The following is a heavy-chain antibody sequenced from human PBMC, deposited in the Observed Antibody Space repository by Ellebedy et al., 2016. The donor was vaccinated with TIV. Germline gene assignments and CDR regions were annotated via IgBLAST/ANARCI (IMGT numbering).Heavy chain of an antibody. Sequence: SGPTLVXPTQTLTLTCTFSGFSLRTSGVGVGWIRQPPGKALEWLALIYWDDDQRYSPSLKSRLSITKDTSKNQVVLTMTNMDPVDTGTYYCAHRKAYSNGWGASFDNWGQGTLVTVSA. CDR1: GFSLRTSGVG. CDR2: IYWDDDQ. D-gene: IGHD6-19*01. CDR3: AHRKAYSNGWGASFDN. V-gene: IGHV2-5*02. J-gene: IGHJ4*02.